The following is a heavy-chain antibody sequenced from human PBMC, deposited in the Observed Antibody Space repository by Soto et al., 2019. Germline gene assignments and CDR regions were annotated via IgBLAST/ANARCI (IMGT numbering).Heavy chain of an antibody. V-gene: IGHV1-69*12. J-gene: IGHJ5*02. CDR2: IIPIFGTA. CDR3: ARDRGPSSGYYPYWFDP. Sequence: QVQLVQSGAEVKKPGSSVKVSCKASGGTFSNYAISWVRQAPGQGLEWMGGIIPIFGTANYAQKFQGRVTITADESTSTAYMELSSLRSEDTAVYYCARDRGPSSGYYPYWFDPWGQGTLVTVYS. CDR1: GGTFSNYA. D-gene: IGHD3-22*01.